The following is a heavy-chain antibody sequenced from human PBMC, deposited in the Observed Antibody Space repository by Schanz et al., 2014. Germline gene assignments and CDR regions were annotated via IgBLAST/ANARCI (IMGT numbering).Heavy chain of an antibody. V-gene: IGHV3-11*03. J-gene: IGHJ6*02. CDR1: GFTFSNHA. CDR3: AGAAYCRGAGCALYYALDV. Sequence: VHLLESGGGLVQPGGSLRLSCAASGFTFSNHALSWVRQASGKGLEWVSYISSSGSYTNYADSVKGRFTTSRDNGKKSMYLQMNSLRAEDTAVYYCAGAAYCRGAGCALYYALDVWGQGTTVTVSS. CDR2: ISSSGSYT. D-gene: IGHD2-15*01.